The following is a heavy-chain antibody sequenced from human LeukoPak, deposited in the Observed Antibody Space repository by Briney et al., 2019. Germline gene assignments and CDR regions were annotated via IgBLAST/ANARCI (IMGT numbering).Heavy chain of an antibody. J-gene: IGHJ3*02. CDR1: GFTFPSYA. Sequence: GGSLRLSCAASGFTFPSYAMSWVRQAPGKGLEWVSAIRGSVAGSYYADSVKGRFTISRDNSKNTLYLQMNSLRAEDTAVYYCAKDRAFYYDSSGYYPDAFDIWGQGTMVTVSS. V-gene: IGHV3-23*01. D-gene: IGHD3-22*01. CDR3: AKDRAFYYDSSGYYPDAFDI. CDR2: IRGSVAGS.